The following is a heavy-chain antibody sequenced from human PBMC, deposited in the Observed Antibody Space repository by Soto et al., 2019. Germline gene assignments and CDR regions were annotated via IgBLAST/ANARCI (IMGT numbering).Heavy chain of an antibody. D-gene: IGHD3-22*01. CDR3: ARGGLDYDSNYFDY. Sequence: SETLSLTCTVSGGSISSYYWSWIRQPPGKGLEWIGYIYYSGSTNYNPSLKSRVTISVDTSKNQFSLKLSSVTAADTAVYYCARGGLDYDSNYFDYWGQGTLVTVSS. V-gene: IGHV4-59*12. CDR2: IYYSGST. J-gene: IGHJ4*02. CDR1: GGSISSYY.